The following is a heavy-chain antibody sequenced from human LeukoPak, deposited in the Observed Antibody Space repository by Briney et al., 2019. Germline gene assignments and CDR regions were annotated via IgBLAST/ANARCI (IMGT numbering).Heavy chain of an antibody. CDR2: ISSSSSYI. J-gene: IGHJ4*02. CDR3: ARDTVTMRGFDY. V-gene: IGHV3-21*01. CDR1: GFTFSSYA. D-gene: IGHD4-17*01. Sequence: GGSLRLSCAASGFTFSSYAMSWVRQAPGEGLEWVSSISSSSSYIYYADSVKGRFTISRDNAKNSLYLQMNSLRAEDTAVYYCARDTVTMRGFDYWGQGTLVTVSS.